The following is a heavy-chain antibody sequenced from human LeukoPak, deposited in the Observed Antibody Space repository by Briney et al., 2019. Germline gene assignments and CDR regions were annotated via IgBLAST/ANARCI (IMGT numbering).Heavy chain of an antibody. CDR2: INPNSGGT. J-gene: IGHJ4*02. D-gene: IGHD5-24*01. CDR3: ARWDRDGYNWMVDY. V-gene: IGHV1-2*02. CDR1: GYTFTGYY. Sequence: VASVKVSCKASGYTFTGYYMHWVRQAPGQGLEWMGWINPNSGGTKYAQKFQGRVTMTRDTSISTAYMELSRLRSDDTAVFYCARWDRDGYNWMVDYWGQGTLVTVSS.